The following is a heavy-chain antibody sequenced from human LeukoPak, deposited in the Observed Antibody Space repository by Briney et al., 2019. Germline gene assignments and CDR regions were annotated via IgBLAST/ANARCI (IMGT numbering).Heavy chain of an antibody. Sequence: SETLPLTCTVSGGSISSSSYYWGWIRQPPGKGLEWIGRIYSSGSTDYNPSLKSRVTMSADTSKNQFSLNLSSVTAADTAVYYCASLYNSSGYYIDYWGQGTLVTVSS. CDR3: ASLYNSSGYYIDY. D-gene: IGHD3-22*01. V-gene: IGHV4-39*07. J-gene: IGHJ4*02. CDR2: IYSSGST. CDR1: GGSISSSSYY.